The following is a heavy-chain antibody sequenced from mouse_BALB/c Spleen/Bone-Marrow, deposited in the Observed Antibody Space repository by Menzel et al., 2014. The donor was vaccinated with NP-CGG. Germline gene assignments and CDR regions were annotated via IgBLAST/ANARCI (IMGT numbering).Heavy chain of an antibody. V-gene: IGHV7-3*02. CDR2: IRNRANGYTT. CDR3: ARETGYAYGNFAMDY. J-gene: IGHJ4*01. D-gene: IGHD2-1*01. Sequence: EVKLVESGGGLVQPGGSLRLSCEASGFTSIDYYMTWVRPPPGKALEWLGFIRNRANGYTTEYSASVKGRFTISRDISQSIFYLQMNTLRAEDSATYYCARETGYAYGNFAMDYWGQGTSVTVSS. CDR1: GFTSIDYY.